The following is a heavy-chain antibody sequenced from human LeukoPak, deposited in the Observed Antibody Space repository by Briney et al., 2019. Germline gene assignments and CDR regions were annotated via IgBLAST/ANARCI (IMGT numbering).Heavy chain of an antibody. Sequence: PSQTLSLTCTVSGGSISSGGYYWSWIRQPPGKGLEWIGYIYHSGSTYYNPSLKSRVTISVDTSKNQFSLKLSSVTAADTAVYYCARYSSGWRTFDYWGQGTLVTVSS. D-gene: IGHD6-19*01. CDR3: ARYSSGWRTFDY. CDR2: IYHSGST. J-gene: IGHJ4*02. V-gene: IGHV4-30-2*01. CDR1: GGSISSGGYY.